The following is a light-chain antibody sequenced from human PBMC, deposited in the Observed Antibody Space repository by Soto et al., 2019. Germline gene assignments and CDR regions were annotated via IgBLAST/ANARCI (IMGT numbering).Light chain of an antibody. CDR1: QSVLYSSNNENY. CDR2: WAS. J-gene: IGKJ4*01. CDR3: QQYYTVPVT. V-gene: IGKV4-1*01. Sequence: DIVMTQSPDSLAVSLGERATINCKSSQSVLYSSNNENYLAWYQQKPGQPPKLLIYWASTRESGVPDRFSGSGSETDFTLTIGSLQAEDVAVYYCQQYYTVPVTFGGGTKVEI.